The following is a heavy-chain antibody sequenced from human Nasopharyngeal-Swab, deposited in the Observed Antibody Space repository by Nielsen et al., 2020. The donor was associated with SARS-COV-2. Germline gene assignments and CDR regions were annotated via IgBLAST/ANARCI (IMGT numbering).Heavy chain of an antibody. CDR1: GYSFTSYW. CDR3: ARRPTNGDYGAYGMDV. CDR2: IYPGDSDT. Sequence: KVSCKGSGYSFTSYWIGWVRQMPGKGLEWMGIIYPGDSDTRYSPSFQGQVTISADKSISTAYLRLSSLKASDTAMYYCARRPTNGDYGAYGMDVWGQGTTVTVSS. D-gene: IGHD4-17*01. V-gene: IGHV5-51*01. J-gene: IGHJ6*02.